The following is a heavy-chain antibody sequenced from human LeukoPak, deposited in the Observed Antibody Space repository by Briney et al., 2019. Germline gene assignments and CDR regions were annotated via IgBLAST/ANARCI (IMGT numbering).Heavy chain of an antibody. CDR1: GFTFSSYS. V-gene: IGHV3-21*06. D-gene: IGHD3-10*01. Sequence: GGSLRLSCAASGFTFSSYSMNWVRQAPGKGLEWVSSISSSSSYIYYADSVKGRFTISRDNAKNSLYLQMNSLRAEDTAVYYCARALWSGPVYYGMDVWGQGTTVTVFS. CDR3: ARALWSGPVYYGMDV. CDR2: ISSSSSYI. J-gene: IGHJ6*02.